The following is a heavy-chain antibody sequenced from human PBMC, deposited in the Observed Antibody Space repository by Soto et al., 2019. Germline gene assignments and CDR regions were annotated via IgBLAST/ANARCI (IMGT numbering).Heavy chain of an antibody. Sequence: GGSLRLSCAASGFTFSSYGMHWVRQAPGKGLEWVAVIWYDGSNKYYADSVKGRFTISRDNSKNTLYLQMNSLRAEDTAVYYCARDLTVTVTPGLGFYYYYGMDVWGQGTTVTVSS. V-gene: IGHV3-33*01. D-gene: IGHD4-17*01. J-gene: IGHJ6*02. CDR3: ARDLTVTVTPGLGFYYYYGMDV. CDR2: IWYDGSNK. CDR1: GFTFSSYG.